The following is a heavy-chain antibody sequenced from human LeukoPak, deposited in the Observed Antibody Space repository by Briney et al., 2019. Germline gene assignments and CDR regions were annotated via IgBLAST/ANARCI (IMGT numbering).Heavy chain of an antibody. V-gene: IGHV3-74*03. D-gene: IGHD3-10*01. J-gene: IGHJ4*02. CDR3: TISAPGNRYFGN. Sequence: GGSLRLSCAASGFTFSNYWMYWVRQAPGKGLVCVSRINTDGSSTSYAASVTGRFTISRDDAKNTLLLQMNSLRTEDTAVYYCTISAPGNRYFGNWGQGTLVTVSS. CDR1: GFTFSNYW. CDR2: INTDGSST.